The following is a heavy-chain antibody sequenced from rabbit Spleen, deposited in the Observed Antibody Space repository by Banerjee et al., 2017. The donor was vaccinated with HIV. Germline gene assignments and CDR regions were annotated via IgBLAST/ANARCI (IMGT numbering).Heavy chain of an antibody. CDR1: GFDLSSYYY. Sequence: QSLEESGGDLVKPGASLTLTCTASGFDLSSYYYICWVRQAPGKGLEWIACIYTGSGSTYYASWAKGRFIMSRTSSTKVTLQMTSLTAADTATYFCARDTSSSFSSYGMDLWGPGTLVTVS. CDR3: ARDTSSSFSSYGMDL. V-gene: IGHV1S40*01. CDR2: IYTGSGST. J-gene: IGHJ6*01. D-gene: IGHD1-1*01.